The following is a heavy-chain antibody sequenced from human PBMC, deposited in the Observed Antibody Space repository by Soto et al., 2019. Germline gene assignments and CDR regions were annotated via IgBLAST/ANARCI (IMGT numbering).Heavy chain of an antibody. J-gene: IGHJ4*02. V-gene: IGHV2-5*02. Sequence: QITLNESGPTLVKPTQTLTLTCTFSGFSFTTSQVGVGWIRQPPGKAQEWLALTYWDDDKRYSPSLRSRLAITKDTSKNQVVLTMTNVDPVDTATYFCAHRPGGYMSGWDNGYFDYWGRGALVTVSS. D-gene: IGHD6-19*01. CDR2: TYWDDDK. CDR3: AHRPGGYMSGWDNGYFDY. CDR1: GFSFTTSQVG.